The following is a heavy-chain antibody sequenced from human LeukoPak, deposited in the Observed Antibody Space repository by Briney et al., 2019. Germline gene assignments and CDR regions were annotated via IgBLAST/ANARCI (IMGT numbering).Heavy chain of an antibody. D-gene: IGHD5-12*01. V-gene: IGHV1-18*01. CDR1: GYTFTSYG. Sequence: ASVKVSCKASGYTFTSYGISWVRQAPGQGLEGMGWISAYNGNTNYAQKLQGRVTMTTDTSTSTAYMELRSLRSDDTAVYYCARDPGGYDSSVSDYYYYYGMDVWGQGTTVTVSS. J-gene: IGHJ6*02. CDR3: ARDPGGYDSSVSDYYYYYGMDV. CDR2: ISAYNGNT.